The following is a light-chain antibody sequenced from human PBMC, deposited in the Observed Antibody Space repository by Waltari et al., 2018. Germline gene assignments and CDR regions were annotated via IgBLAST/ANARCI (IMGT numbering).Light chain of an antibody. V-gene: IGKV4-1*01. CDR2: GAS. CDR1: QSLLYSSNNRNY. J-gene: IGKJ2*01. CDR3: QQYFTTPYT. Sequence: DIVLTQSPDSLAVSLGERVTFNCKSSQSLLYSSNNRNYLAWYQQRAGQSPKLLIYGASTREMGVPGRFCGSGSGTDFTLTISSLQAEDVAIYYCQQYFTTPYTFGRGTKLEIK.